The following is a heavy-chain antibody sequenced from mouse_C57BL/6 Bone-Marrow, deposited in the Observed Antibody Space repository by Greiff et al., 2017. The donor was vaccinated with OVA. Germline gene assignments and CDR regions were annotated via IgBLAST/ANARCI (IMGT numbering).Heavy chain of an antibody. Sequence: VQLQQSGPELVKPGASVKISCKASGYAFSSSWMNWVKQRPGKGLEWIGRIYPGDGDTNYNGKFKGKATLTADKSSSTAYMQLSSLTSEDSAVYCCASRQPRMDYWGQGTSVTVSA. CDR3: ASRQPRMDY. V-gene: IGHV1-82*01. CDR2: IYPGDGDT. CDR1: GYAFSSSW. D-gene: IGHD3-2*01. J-gene: IGHJ4*01.